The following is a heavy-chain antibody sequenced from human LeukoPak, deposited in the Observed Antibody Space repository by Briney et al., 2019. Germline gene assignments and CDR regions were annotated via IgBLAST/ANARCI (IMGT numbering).Heavy chain of an antibody. D-gene: IGHD3-22*01. V-gene: IGHV4-39*01. CDR3: ARLRGYHYDSATNRFSDL. CDR2: VYYSGIT. CDR1: GGSISSSSYY. J-gene: IGHJ5*02. Sequence: SETLSLTCTVSGGSISSSSYYWGWIRQPPGKGLEWIGSVYYSGITYYNPSLKSRVTISVDTSKNQFSLRQSSVTAADTAVYYCARLRGYHYDSATNRFSDLWGQGTRVTVSP.